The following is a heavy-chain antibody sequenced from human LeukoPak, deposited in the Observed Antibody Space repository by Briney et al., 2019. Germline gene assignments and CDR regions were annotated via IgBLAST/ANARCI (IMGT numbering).Heavy chain of an antibody. V-gene: IGHV3-15*01. D-gene: IGHD4/OR15-4a*01. J-gene: IGHJ4*02. CDR2: IKSKINGGTI. CDR3: TTRRQDGC. CDR1: GFTFSDAW. Sequence: PGGSLRLSCVGSGFTFSDAWISWVRQAPGKGLEWVGRIKSKINGGTIDYAAPVKGRFTISRDDSRNTLYLQMNSLKTEDTAVYYCTTRRQDGCRGQGTLVTVS.